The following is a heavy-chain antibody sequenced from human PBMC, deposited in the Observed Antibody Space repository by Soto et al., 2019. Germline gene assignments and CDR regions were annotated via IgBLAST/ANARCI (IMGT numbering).Heavy chain of an antibody. CDR1: GYTFTSYA. CDR2: INAGNGNT. CDR3: ARDMVRGVTFLGAFDI. J-gene: IGHJ3*02. Sequence: ASVKVSCKASGYTFTSYAMHWVRQAPGQRLEWMGWINAGNGNTKYSQKFQGRVTITRDTSASTAYMELSSLRSEDTAVYYCARDMVRGVTFLGAFDIWGQGTMVTVSS. V-gene: IGHV1-3*01. D-gene: IGHD3-10*01.